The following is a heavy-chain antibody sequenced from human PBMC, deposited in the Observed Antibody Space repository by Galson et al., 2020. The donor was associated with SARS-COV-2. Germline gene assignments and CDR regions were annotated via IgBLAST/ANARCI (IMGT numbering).Heavy chain of an antibody. CDR3: ARMADGYGGYDYGSSPFDY. D-gene: IGHD5-12*01. V-gene: IGHV2-70*01. Sequence: SGPTLVKPTQTLTLTCTFSGFSLTTSGMGVTWIRQPPGKALEWLALIEWDNDKYYSPPLKTRLTISGDTSKNQVFLTMTNMDPADTATYYCARMADGYGGYDYGSSPFDYWGQGTLVTVSS. CDR1: GFSLTTSGMG. CDR2: IEWDNDK. J-gene: IGHJ4*02.